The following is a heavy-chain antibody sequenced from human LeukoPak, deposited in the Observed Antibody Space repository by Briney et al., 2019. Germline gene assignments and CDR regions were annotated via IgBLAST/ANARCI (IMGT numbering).Heavy chain of an antibody. V-gene: IGHV4-59*01. Sequence: SETLSLTCTVSGGSLSSYYWRWIRQPPRKGLAWIGYIYYSGTTNYNPSLKSRVTISVDPSKTHFSLKLSSVTAADTAVYYCASTVVTPEDAFDIWGQGTMVTVSS. CDR1: GGSLSSYY. D-gene: IGHD4-23*01. J-gene: IGHJ3*02. CDR3: ASTVVTPEDAFDI. CDR2: IYYSGTT.